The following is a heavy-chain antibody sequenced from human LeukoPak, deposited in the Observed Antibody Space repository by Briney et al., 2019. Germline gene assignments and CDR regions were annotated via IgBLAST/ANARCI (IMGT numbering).Heavy chain of an antibody. Sequence: GGSLRLSCAASGFTFSDYYMTWVRQAPGKGLEWVSTISGSGDSTYSADSVKGRFTISRDNSKNTLYLQMNSLRAEDTAVYYCAKGTGSSGWYWFDYWGQGTLVTVSS. V-gene: IGHV3-23*01. CDR1: GFTFSDYY. CDR2: ISGSGDST. D-gene: IGHD6-19*01. J-gene: IGHJ4*02. CDR3: AKGTGSSGWYWFDY.